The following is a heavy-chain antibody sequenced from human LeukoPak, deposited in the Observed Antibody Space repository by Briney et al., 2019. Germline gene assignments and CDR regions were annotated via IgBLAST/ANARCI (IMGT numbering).Heavy chain of an antibody. CDR1: GFTFSSYG. V-gene: IGHV3-30*18. D-gene: IGHD6-6*01. J-gene: IGHJ4*02. Sequence: PGRSLRLSCAASGFTFSSYGMHWVRQAPGKGLEWVAVISYDGSNKYYADSVKGRFTISRDNSKNTLYLQMNSLRAEDTAVYYCAKDSSSSFAYYFDYWAREPWSPSPQ. CDR3: AKDSSSSFAYYFDY. CDR2: ISYDGSNK.